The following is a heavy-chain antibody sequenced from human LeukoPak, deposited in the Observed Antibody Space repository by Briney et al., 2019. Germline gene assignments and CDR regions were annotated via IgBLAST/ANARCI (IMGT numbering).Heavy chain of an antibody. V-gene: IGHV4-39*02. D-gene: IGHD3-10*01. Sequence: PSETLSLTCTVSGGSISSSGYYWGWIRQPPGKGLEWIGSIYYSGSTYYNPSLKSRVTISVDTSKNQFSLKLSSVTAADTAVYYCARDRTLRGVSDAYDIWGQGTMVTVSS. CDR1: GGSISSSGYY. CDR2: IYYSGST. CDR3: ARDRTLRGVSDAYDI. J-gene: IGHJ3*02.